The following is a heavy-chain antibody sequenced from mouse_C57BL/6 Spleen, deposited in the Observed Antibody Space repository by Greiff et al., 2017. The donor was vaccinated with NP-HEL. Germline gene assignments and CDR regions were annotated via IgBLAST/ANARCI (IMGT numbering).Heavy chain of an antibody. Sequence: VQLQQSVAELVRPGASVKLSCTASGFNIKNTYMHWVKQRPEQGLEWIGRIDPANGNTKYAPKFQGKATITADTSSNTAYLQLSSLTAEDTAIDYWARGPTVVATGDDWGQGTTLTVSS. D-gene: IGHD1-1*01. CDR2: IDPANGNT. J-gene: IGHJ2*01. V-gene: IGHV14-3*01. CDR1: GFNIKNTY. CDR3: ARGPTVVATGDD.